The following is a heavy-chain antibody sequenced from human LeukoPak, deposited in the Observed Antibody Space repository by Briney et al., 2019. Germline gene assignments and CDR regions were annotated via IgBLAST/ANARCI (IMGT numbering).Heavy chain of an antibody. D-gene: IGHD3-22*01. CDR2: IYPGDSDT. V-gene: IGHV5-51*01. CDR3: ARSGPYRYDSSGFYLPY. CDR1: ANSFVGYW. Sequence: NPGESLKISCKGSANSFVGYWIGWVPQMPGKGLEWMGVIYPGDSDTRYSPSFQGQVTISADKSISTAYLQWSSLKASDTAIYYCARSGPYRYDSSGFYLPYWGQGTLVTVSS. J-gene: IGHJ4*02.